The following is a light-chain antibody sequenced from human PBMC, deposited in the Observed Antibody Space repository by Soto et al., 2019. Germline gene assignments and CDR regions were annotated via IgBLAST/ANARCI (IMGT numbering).Light chain of an antibody. CDR2: DII. CDR3: SSYSRSTTLVV. V-gene: IGLV2-14*03. Sequence: QSALTQPTSVSGSPGQSITISCTGTSSDVGAFTSVSWYQQHPGKAPKLIIYDIIHRPSGVSDRFSGSKSVNTASLTISGLQPEDEATYHCSSYSRSTTLVVFRGGTKLTV. J-gene: IGLJ2*01. CDR1: SSDVGAFTS.